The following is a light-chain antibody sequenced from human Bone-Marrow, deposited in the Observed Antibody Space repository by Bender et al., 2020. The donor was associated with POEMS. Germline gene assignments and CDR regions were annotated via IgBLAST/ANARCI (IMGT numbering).Light chain of an antibody. CDR2: RNN. CDR1: SSNIGAHA. Sequence: QSVLTQSPSASGTPGQRVTISCSGGSSNIGAHAVNWYQQLPGTVPKLLIYRNNQRPSEVPDRFSGSRSGTSASLAISGLQSEDEADYYCAVWDDSLNGWVFGGGTKLTVL. V-gene: IGLV1-44*01. CDR3: AVWDDSLNGWV. J-gene: IGLJ3*02.